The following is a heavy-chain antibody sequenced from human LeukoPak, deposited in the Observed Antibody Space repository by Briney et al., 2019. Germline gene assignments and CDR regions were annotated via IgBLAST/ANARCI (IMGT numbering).Heavy chain of an antibody. V-gene: IGHV3-21*01. D-gene: IGHD3-9*01. J-gene: IGHJ5*02. CDR1: GFTFSSYS. CDR2: ISSSSSYI. Sequence: GGSLRLSCAASGFTFSSYSMNWVRQAPGKGLEWVSSISSSSSYIYYADSLKGRFTISRDNAKNSLYLQMNSLRAEDAAVYYCARGRSLPLTPGWIDPWGQGTLVTVSS. CDR3: ARGRSLPLTPGWIDP.